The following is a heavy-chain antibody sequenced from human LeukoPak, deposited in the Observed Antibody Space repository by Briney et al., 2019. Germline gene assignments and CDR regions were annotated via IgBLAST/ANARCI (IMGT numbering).Heavy chain of an antibody. D-gene: IGHD6-6*01. CDR3: ARHGVYSSSSYFDY. CDR2: AYYTGST. J-gene: IGHJ4*02. CDR1: GASISTLY. Sequence: SETLSLTCSVSGASISTLYWSWIRQPPGKGLEWIGYAYYTGSTNYNPSLKSRVTIFPDTSKNQFSLRLTSVTAADTAVYYCARHGVYSSSSYFDYLGQGTLVTVSS. V-gene: IGHV4-59*08.